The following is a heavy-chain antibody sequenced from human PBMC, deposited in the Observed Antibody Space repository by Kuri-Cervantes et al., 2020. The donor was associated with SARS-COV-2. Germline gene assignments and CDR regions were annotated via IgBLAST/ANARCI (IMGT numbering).Heavy chain of an antibody. CDR2: ISAYNGNT. V-gene: IGHV1-18*01. J-gene: IGHJ6*02. D-gene: IGHD3-10*01. Sequence: ASVNVSCKASGYTFTSYGISWVRQAPGQGLEWMGWISAYNGNTNYAQKFQGRVTITADESTSTAYMELSSLRSEDTAVYYCAAPYYYGSGSYATYYYYYGMDVWGQGTTVTVSS. CDR1: GYTFTSYG. CDR3: AAPYYYGSGSYATYYYYYGMDV.